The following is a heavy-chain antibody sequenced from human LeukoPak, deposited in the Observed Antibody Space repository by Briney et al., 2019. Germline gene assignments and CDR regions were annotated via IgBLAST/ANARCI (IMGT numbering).Heavy chain of an antibody. CDR2: IIPIFGTA. V-gene: IGHV1-69*05. D-gene: IGHD1-26*01. Sequence: ASVKVSCKASGGTFSSYAISWVRQAPGQGLEWMGRIIPIFGTANYAQKFQGRVTITTDESTSTAYMELSSLRSEDTAVYYSARDWDDSTYYMDVWGKGTTVTVSS. CDR1: GGTFSSYA. CDR3: ARDWDDSTYYMDV. J-gene: IGHJ6*03.